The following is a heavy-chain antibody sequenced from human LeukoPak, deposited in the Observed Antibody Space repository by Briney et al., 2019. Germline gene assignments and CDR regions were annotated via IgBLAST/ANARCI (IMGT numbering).Heavy chain of an antibody. D-gene: IGHD3-22*01. CDR1: VDSVSSNSAA. CDR2: TYYRSKWYN. V-gene: IGHV6-1*01. J-gene: IGHJ3*02. Sequence: SQILSLTCAISVDSVSSNSAAWNWIRQSPSRGLEWLGRTYYRSKWYNDYAVSVKSRITINADTSKDQFSLQLNSVTPEDTAVYYCAREELTMIVADAFDIWGQGTMVTVSS. CDR3: AREELTMIVADAFDI.